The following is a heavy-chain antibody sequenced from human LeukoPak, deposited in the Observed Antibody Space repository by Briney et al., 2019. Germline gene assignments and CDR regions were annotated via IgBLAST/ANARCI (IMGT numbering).Heavy chain of an antibody. CDR3: ARERNMYYYDSSGWFDP. CDR1: GGSISSYY. V-gene: IGHV4-59*01. CDR2: IYYSGST. Sequence: SETLSLTCTVSGGSISSYYWSWIRQPPVKGLEWIGYIYYSGSTNYNPSLKSRVTISVDTSKNQFSLKLSSVTAADTAVYYCARERNMYYYDSSGWFDPWGQGTLVTVSS. D-gene: IGHD3-22*01. J-gene: IGHJ5*02.